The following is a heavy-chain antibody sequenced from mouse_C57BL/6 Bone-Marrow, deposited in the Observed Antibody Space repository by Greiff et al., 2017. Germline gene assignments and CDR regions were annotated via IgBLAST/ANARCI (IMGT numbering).Heavy chain of an antibody. Sequence: VQLQESGAELARPGASVKLSCKASGYTFTSYGISWVKQRTGQGLEWIGEIYPRSGNTYYNEKFKGKAALTADKSSSTAYIGLRSLTSEDSAVXSCASDGSSYDYWGQGTTLTVSS. CDR1: GYTFTSYG. CDR3: ASDGSSYDY. CDR2: IYPRSGNT. V-gene: IGHV1-81*01. D-gene: IGHD1-1*01. J-gene: IGHJ2*01.